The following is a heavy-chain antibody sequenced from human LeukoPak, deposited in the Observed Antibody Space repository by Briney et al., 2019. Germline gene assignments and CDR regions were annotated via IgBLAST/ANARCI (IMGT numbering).Heavy chain of an antibody. Sequence: KPSETLSLTCAVYGGSFSGYYWSWIRQPPGKGLEWIGEINHSGSTNYNPSLKSRVTISADMSKNQFSLKLSSVTAADTAVYYCARGRPDIVRVVVRIRFDPWGQGTLVTVSS. CDR3: ARGRPDIVRVVVRIRFDP. D-gene: IGHD2-8*02. J-gene: IGHJ5*02. V-gene: IGHV4-34*01. CDR1: GGSFSGYY. CDR2: INHSGST.